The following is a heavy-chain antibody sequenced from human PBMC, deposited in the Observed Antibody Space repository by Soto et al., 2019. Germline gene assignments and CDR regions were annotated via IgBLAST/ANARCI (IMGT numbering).Heavy chain of an antibody. CDR1: GFSLSTSGVG. J-gene: IGHJ4*02. CDR3: AHRRHRDYYYSGYYYLDY. D-gene: IGHD3-22*01. V-gene: IGHV2-5*01. CDR2: ISWNDEK. Sequence: QITLKESGPTLVKPTQTVTLTCTFSGFSLSTSGVGVGWIRQPPGKALEWLAPISWNDEKRYSPSLKSRLTITKDTSKDQVVLTMTNMDPVDTATYYCAHRRHRDYYYSGYYYLDYWGQGTLVTVSS.